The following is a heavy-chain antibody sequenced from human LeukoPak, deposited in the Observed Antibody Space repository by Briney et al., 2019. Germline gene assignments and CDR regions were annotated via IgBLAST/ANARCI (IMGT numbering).Heavy chain of an antibody. J-gene: IGHJ4*02. D-gene: IGHD6-13*01. CDR3: AKDKLASPIAAAGNSLDY. CDR1: GFTFDDYV. V-gene: IGHV3-9*01. Sequence: TGGSLRLSCAASGFTFDDYVMHWVRQAPGKGLEWVSGISWNSGSIGYADSVKGRFTISRDNAKNSLYLQMNSLRVEDTALYYCAKDKLASPIAAAGNSLDYWGQGTLVTVSS. CDR2: ISWNSGSI.